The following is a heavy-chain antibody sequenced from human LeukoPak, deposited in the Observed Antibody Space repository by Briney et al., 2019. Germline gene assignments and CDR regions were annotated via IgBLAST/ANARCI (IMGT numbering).Heavy chain of an antibody. CDR1: GYTFTSYG. V-gene: IGHV1-18*01. CDR2: ISAYNGNT. J-gene: IGHJ4*02. D-gene: IGHD2-21*02. CDR3: ARGWLAETTVVTPYNY. Sequence: ASVKVSCKASGYTFTSYGISWVRQAPGQGLEWMGWISAYNGNTNYAQKLQGRVTMTTDTSTSTAYMELRSLRSEDTAVYYCARGWLAETTVVTPYNYWGQGTLVTVSS.